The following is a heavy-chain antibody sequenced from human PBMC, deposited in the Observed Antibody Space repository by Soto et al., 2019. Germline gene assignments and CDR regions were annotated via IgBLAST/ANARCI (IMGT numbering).Heavy chain of an antibody. CDR1: GFTFSSFA. D-gene: IGHD1-1*01. J-gene: IGHJ4*02. V-gene: IGHV3-23*01. CDR2: IIFSVVCI. Sequence: PGGSLRLSCAPSGFTFSSFAMSWVRQAPGKVLDLVSGIIFSVVCIYYADSVRGRFTISIDNSKNTLFLQMDSLGAEDTAVYYCAKHFTTMKGVYHFDHWGPGTPVTVSS. CDR3: AKHFTTMKGVYHFDH.